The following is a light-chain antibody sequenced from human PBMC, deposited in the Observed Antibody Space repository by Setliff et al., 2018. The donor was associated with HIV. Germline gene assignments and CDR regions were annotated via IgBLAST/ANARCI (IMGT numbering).Light chain of an antibody. J-gene: IGLJ2*01. CDR2: QDT. V-gene: IGLV3-1*01. CDR1: RLGDKY. Sequence: SYALAQPPSVSVSPGQTANITCSGDRLGDKYVCWYQQKPGQSPIVVIYQDTERPSGIPERFSGSNSGNTATLTISGARAVDEAEYYCQAWDSTTRTFGGGTK. CDR3: QAWDSTTRT.